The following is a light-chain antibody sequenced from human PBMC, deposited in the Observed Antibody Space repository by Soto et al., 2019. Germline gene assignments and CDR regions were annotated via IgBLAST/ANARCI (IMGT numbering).Light chain of an antibody. J-gene: IGKJ4*01. V-gene: IGKV3-15*01. CDR3: QQYHKWPLT. Sequence: EIVMTQSPATLSVSPGERATLSCRASQSVSSNLAWYQQKPGQAPRLLIYGASTRATGIPARLSGSGSGTEFILTISSLQSEDFAVYYCQQYHKWPLTFGGGTKVDIK. CDR1: QSVSSN. CDR2: GAS.